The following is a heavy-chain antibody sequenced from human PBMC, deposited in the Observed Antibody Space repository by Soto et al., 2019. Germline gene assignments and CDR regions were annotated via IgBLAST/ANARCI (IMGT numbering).Heavy chain of an antibody. CDR1: GYTLTELS. D-gene: IGHD6-13*01. CDR3: ATKREQQLVREPGYYFDY. J-gene: IGHJ4*02. V-gene: IGHV1-24*01. CDR2: FDPEDGET. Sequence: QVQLVQSGAEVKKPGASVKVSCKVSGYTLTELSMHWVRQAPGKGLEWMGGFDPEDGETIYAQKFQGRVTMTEDXXTXTXXMELSSLRSEDTAVYYCATKREQQLVREPGYYFDYWGQGTLVTVSS.